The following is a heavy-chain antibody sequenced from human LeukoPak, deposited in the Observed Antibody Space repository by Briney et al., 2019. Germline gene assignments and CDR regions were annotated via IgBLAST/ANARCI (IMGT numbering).Heavy chain of an antibody. J-gene: IGHJ4*02. D-gene: IGHD3-22*01. CDR2: MYYSGTT. Sequence: PSETLSLTCTVSGGSISSSSYYWGWLRQPPGKGLEWIGSMYYSGTTYYNPSLKSRVTISVDTSKNQFSLKLSSVTAADTAVYYCARATWLPVGLYYYDSSGYYYYFDSWGQGTLVTVSS. CDR3: ARATWLPVGLYYYDSSGYYYYFDS. V-gene: IGHV4-39*07. CDR1: GGSISSSSYY.